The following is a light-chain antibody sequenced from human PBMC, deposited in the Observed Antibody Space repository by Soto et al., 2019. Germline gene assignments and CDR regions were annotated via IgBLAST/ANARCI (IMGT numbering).Light chain of an antibody. V-gene: IGLV7-43*01. CDR3: LLYYGGAWV. CDR2: GTS. CDR1: TEAVTSGYY. J-gene: IGLJ3*02. Sequence: QAVVTQEHSLTVSPGGTVTLTCASSTEAVTSGYYPNWLQQKPGQAPRALIYGTSNKHSWTPARFSGSLLGGKAALTLSGVQPEDEAEYYCLLYYGGAWVFGGGTKLTVL.